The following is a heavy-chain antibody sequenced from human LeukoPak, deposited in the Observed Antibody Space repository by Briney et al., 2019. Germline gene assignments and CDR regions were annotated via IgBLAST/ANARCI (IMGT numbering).Heavy chain of an antibody. CDR1: GGTFSSYA. Sequence: SVKVSCKASGGTFSSYAISLVRQAPGQGLEWMGRIIPIFGTANYAQKFQGRVTITTDESTSTAYKELSSLRSEDTAVYYCARDSVTMVQNYYYYYMDVWGKGTTVTVSS. V-gene: IGHV1-69*05. CDR2: IIPIFGTA. CDR3: ARDSVTMVQNYYYYYMDV. J-gene: IGHJ6*03. D-gene: IGHD3-10*01.